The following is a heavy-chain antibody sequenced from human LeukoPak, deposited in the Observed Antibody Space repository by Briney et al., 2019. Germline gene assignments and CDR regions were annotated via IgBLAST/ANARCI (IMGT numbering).Heavy chain of an antibody. D-gene: IGHD6-19*01. V-gene: IGHV1-46*01. J-gene: IGHJ4*02. CDR3: ARAPGYSSGVDY. CDR1: GYTFTNYY. CDR2: INPSGRST. Sequence: GASVKVSCKAPGYTFTNYYMHWVRQAPGQGLEWMGIINPSGRSTTYVQQFQGRVTMTRDMSTSTVYMELSSLRSEDTAVCYCARAPGYSSGVDYWGQGTLVTVSS.